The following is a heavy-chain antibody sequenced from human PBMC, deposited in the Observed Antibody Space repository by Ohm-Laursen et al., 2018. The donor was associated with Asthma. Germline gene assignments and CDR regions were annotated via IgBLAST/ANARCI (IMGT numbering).Heavy chain of an antibody. Sequence: GASVKVSCKASGYSLSRYDMHWVRQAPGPRLEWMGWIKAGNGNTKYSQTLQGRVTITRDTSASTSYMELSSLRSEDTAVYYCARDPGSVTTYFDVWGQGTLVIVSS. D-gene: IGHD4-17*01. V-gene: IGHV1-3*01. J-gene: IGHJ4*02. CDR3: ARDPGSVTTYFDV. CDR1: GYSLSRYD. CDR2: IKAGNGNT.